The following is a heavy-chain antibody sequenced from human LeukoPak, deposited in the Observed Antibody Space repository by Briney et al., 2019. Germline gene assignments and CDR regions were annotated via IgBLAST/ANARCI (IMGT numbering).Heavy chain of an antibody. Sequence: GGSLRLSCATSGFTFSSYAMSWVRQAPGRGLAWVSAISGSGGSTYYAGSVKGRFTISSDNSKNTLYLPMNSLRTEDTAVYYCAKVIVVVPAAIQGQNWFDPWGQGTLVTVSS. CDR3: AKVIVVVPAAIQGQNWFDP. V-gene: IGHV3-23*01. CDR1: GFTFSSYA. J-gene: IGHJ5*02. CDR2: ISGSGGST. D-gene: IGHD2-2*02.